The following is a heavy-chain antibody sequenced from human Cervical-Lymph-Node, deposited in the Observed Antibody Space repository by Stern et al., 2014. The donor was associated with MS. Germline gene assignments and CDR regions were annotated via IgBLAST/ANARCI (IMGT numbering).Heavy chain of an antibody. Sequence: DQLVESGAEVKKPGASVKVSCKASGYTFTSYGISWVRQAPGQGLEWMGWISAYNGNTNYARKLQGRVTMTTDTSTSTAYMELRSLRSDDTAVYYCASPYGSGSYQYYYYGMDVWGQGTTVTVSS. CDR2: ISAYNGNT. J-gene: IGHJ6*02. CDR3: ASPYGSGSYQYYYYGMDV. CDR1: GYTFTSYG. V-gene: IGHV1-18*01. D-gene: IGHD3-10*01.